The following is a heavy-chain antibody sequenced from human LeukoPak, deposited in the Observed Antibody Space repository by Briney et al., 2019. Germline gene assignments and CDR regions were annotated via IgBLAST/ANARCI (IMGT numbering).Heavy chain of an antibody. CDR1: GGTFSSYA. D-gene: IGHD6-13*01. CDR3: ARDIAAAGLHGPVPTKNWFDP. V-gene: IGHV1-69*13. CDR2: IIPIFGTA. Sequence: SVKVSCKASGGTFSSYAISWVRQAPGQGLEWMGGIIPIFGTANYAQKFQGRVTITADESTSTAYMELSSLRSEDTAVYYCARDIAAAGLHGPVPTKNWFDPWGQGTLVTVSS. J-gene: IGHJ5*02.